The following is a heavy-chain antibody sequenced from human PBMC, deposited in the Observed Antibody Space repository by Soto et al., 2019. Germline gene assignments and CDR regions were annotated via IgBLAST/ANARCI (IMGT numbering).Heavy chain of an antibody. CDR1: GGSISSYY. CDR3: ARDQGYYGSGSYFHYGMDV. D-gene: IGHD3-10*01. CDR2: IYYSGST. J-gene: IGHJ6*02. V-gene: IGHV4-59*01. Sequence: KTSETLSLTCTVSGGSISSYYWSWIRQPPGKGLEWIGYIYYSGSTNYNPSLKSRVTISVDTSKNQFSLKLSSVTAADTAVYYCARDQGYYGSGSYFHYGMDVWGQGTTVTVSS.